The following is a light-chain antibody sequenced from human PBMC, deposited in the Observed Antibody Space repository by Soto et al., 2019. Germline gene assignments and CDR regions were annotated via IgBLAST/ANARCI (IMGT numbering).Light chain of an antibody. V-gene: IGKV3-20*01. CDR3: QQYGSSKT. Sequence: NVLTQSPGTLSLSPGERATLSCRASQNVNNNYLAWYQQKPGQAPRLLIYGASSRATGIPDRFSGSGSGTDFTLTISRLEPEDYAVYYCQQYGSSKTFGQGTKVEIQ. J-gene: IGKJ1*01. CDR1: QNVNNNY. CDR2: GAS.